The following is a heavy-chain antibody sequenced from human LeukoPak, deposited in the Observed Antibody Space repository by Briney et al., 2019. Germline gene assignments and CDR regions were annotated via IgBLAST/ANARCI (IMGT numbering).Heavy chain of an antibody. Sequence: SETLSLTCTVSGGSISSSSYYWGWIRQPPGKGLEWIGRIYYSGSTYYNPSLKSRVTISVDTSKNQFSLKLSSVTAADTAVYYCARGPYSSSPRFYYYYYMDVWGKGTTVTVSS. CDR3: ARGPYSSSPRFYYYYYMDV. V-gene: IGHV4-39*07. CDR2: IYYSGST. CDR1: GGSISSSSYY. J-gene: IGHJ6*03. D-gene: IGHD6-6*01.